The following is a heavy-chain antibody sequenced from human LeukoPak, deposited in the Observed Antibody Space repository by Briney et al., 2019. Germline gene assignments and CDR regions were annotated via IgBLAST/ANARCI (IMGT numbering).Heavy chain of an antibody. CDR3: AKVASLCTSTSCVRGGFDY. Sequence: GGSLRLSCTASGFTFSNHAMSWVRQAPGKGLEWVSSLSGSGGNTYYAASVKGRFTIFRDNFKNTLYLQMNSLRAEDTAKYYCAKVASLCTSTSCVRGGFDYWGQGTPVTVSS. D-gene: IGHD2-2*01. J-gene: IGHJ4*02. CDR1: GFTFSNHA. CDR2: LSGSGGNT. V-gene: IGHV3-23*01.